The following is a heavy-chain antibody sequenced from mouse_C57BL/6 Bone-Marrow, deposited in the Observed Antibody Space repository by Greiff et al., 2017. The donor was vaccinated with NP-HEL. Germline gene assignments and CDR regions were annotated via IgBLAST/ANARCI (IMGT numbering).Heavy chain of an antibody. D-gene: IGHD2-4*01. Sequence: VQRVESGAELARPGASVKLSCKASGYTFTSYGISWVKQRTGQGLEWIGEIYPRSGNTNYNEKFKGKATLTAEKSSSTAYMELRSLTSDDSAVYFCARDYDEVEAMDYWGQGTSVPVSS. V-gene: IGHV1-81*01. CDR2: IYPRSGNT. J-gene: IGHJ4*01. CDR3: ARDYDEVEAMDY. CDR1: GYTFTSYG.